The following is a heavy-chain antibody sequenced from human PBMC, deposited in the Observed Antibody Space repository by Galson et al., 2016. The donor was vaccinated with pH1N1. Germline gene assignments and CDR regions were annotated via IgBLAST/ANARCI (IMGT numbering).Heavy chain of an antibody. D-gene: IGHD6-13*01. CDR2: INQDGSEI. CDR1: GFIFSGYT. V-gene: IGHV3-7*01. Sequence: SLRLSCAASGFIFSGYTMNWVRQAPGKGLEWVANINQDGSEIYYVDSVKGRFTISRDNAKNSLHLQMNSLRAEDTAVYYCARAIAAAGSAWGQGTLVTVSS. CDR3: ARAIAAAGSA. J-gene: IGHJ3*01.